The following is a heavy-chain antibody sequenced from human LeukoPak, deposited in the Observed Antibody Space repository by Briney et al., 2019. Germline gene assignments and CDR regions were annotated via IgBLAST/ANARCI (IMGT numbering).Heavy chain of an antibody. Sequence: SETLSLTCTVSGASITSSAYHWGWIRQPPGKGLEWIGSIYYSGSTYYNPSLKSRVTISVDTSKNQFSLKLSSVTAADTAVYYCASSHYYDSSGQFYWGQGTLVTVSS. CDR3: ASSHYYDSSGQFY. J-gene: IGHJ4*02. V-gene: IGHV4-39*01. CDR1: GASITSSAYH. CDR2: IYYSGST. D-gene: IGHD3-22*01.